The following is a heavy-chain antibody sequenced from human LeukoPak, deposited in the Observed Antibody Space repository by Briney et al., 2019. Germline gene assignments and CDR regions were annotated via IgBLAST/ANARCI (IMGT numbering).Heavy chain of an antibody. Sequence: GGSLRLPCAASGFTFSSYSMNWVRLAPGKGLEWVSSISSSGSYIYYADSVKGRFTISRDNAKNSLYLQMNSLRAEDTAVYYCARGDIVLVPAANGFDPWRQGTLVTVSS. D-gene: IGHD2-2*01. CDR2: ISSSGSYI. J-gene: IGHJ5*02. CDR3: ARGDIVLVPAANGFDP. V-gene: IGHV3-21*04. CDR1: GFTFSSYS.